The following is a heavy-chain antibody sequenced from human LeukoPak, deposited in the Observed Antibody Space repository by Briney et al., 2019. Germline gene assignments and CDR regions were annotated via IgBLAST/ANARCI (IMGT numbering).Heavy chain of an antibody. D-gene: IGHD2-2*01. Sequence: SETLSLTCTVSGGSISSGSYYWSWIRQPAGKGLEWIGRIYPSGSTNYNPSLKSRVTMSVDTSKNQFSLKLSSVTAADTAVYYCARGPYCSSTSCYRRENYYYMDVWGKGTTVTVSS. V-gene: IGHV4-61*02. CDR3: ARGPYCSSTSCYRRENYYYMDV. CDR1: GGSISSGSYY. J-gene: IGHJ6*03. CDR2: IYPSGST.